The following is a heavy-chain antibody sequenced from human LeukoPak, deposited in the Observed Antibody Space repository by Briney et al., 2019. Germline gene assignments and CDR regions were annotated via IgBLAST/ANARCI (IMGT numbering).Heavy chain of an antibody. Sequence: GGSLRLSCPPSGFTFTSYAMTWFPQAPGKGLDWVSPISGSGGSTYYADSVKGRFTISRDNSKNTLYLQMNSLRAEDTAVYYCAKDPCSGGSCYSGAFDYWGQGTLVTVSS. D-gene: IGHD2-15*01. J-gene: IGHJ4*02. V-gene: IGHV3-23*01. CDR2: ISGSGGST. CDR1: GFTFTSYA. CDR3: AKDPCSGGSCYSGAFDY.